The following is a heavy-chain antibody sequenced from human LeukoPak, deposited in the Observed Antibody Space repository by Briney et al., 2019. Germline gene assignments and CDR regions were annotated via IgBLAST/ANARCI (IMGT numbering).Heavy chain of an antibody. D-gene: IGHD3-16*02. Sequence: PGESLKISCKGSGYSFTSYWIGWVRQMPGKGLEWMGIIYPGDSDTRYSPSFQGQVTISADKSISTAYLQWSSLKASDTAMYYCARVMITFGGVIEPGRSRFDYWGQGTLVTVSS. CDR3: ARVMITFGGVIEPGRSRFDY. CDR2: IYPGDSDT. V-gene: IGHV5-51*01. J-gene: IGHJ4*02. CDR1: GYSFTSYW.